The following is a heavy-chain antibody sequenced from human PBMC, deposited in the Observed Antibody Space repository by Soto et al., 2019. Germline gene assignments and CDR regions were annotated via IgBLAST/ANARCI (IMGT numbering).Heavy chain of an antibody. J-gene: IGHJ6*02. CDR3: ARVRMQQLVYYYYGMDV. CDR2: INPSGGST. Sequence: ASVKVSCKASGYTFTSYYMHWVRQAPGQGLEWMGIINPSGGSTSYAQKFQGRVTMTRDTSTSTVYMELSSLRSEDTAVYYCARVRMQQLVYYYYGMDVWGQGTTVTVSS. D-gene: IGHD6-13*01. CDR1: GYTFTSYY. V-gene: IGHV1-46*01.